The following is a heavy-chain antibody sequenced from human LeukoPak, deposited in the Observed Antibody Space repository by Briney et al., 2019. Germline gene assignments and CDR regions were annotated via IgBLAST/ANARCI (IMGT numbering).Heavy chain of an antibody. Sequence: PGGSLRLSCAAPGFTFSSYWMHWVRQAPGKGLVWVSHINSDGSSTNYADSVKGRFTISRDNAKNTLYLQMNTLRAEDTAVYYCARDLGLDYGGSQWGQGTLVTVSS. CDR1: GFTFSSYW. CDR3: ARDLGLDYGGSQ. D-gene: IGHD4-23*01. J-gene: IGHJ4*02. CDR2: INSDGSST. V-gene: IGHV3-74*01.